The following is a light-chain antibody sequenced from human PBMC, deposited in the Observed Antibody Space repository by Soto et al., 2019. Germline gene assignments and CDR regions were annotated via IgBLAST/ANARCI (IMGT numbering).Light chain of an antibody. CDR1: QSVSSN. CDR3: QQYNNWPRVT. CDR2: GAS. Sequence: EIVITQSPATLSVSPGERATLSCRASQSVSSNLAWYQQKPGQAPRLLIYGASTRATGIPARFSGSGSGTEFTLTISSLQSEDFAVYYCQQYNNWPRVTFGQGTKVDIK. J-gene: IGKJ1*01. V-gene: IGKV3-15*01.